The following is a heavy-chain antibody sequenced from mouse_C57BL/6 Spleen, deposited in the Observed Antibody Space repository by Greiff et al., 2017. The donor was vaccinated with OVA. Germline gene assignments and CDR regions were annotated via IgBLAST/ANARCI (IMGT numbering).Heavy chain of an antibody. D-gene: IGHD2-1*01. CDR2: INPGSGGT. CDR3: ARSGGNYPFGD. J-gene: IGHJ2*01. Sequence: QVQLKESGAELVRPGTSVKVSCKASGYAFTNYLIEWVKQRPGRGLEWIGVINPGSGGTNYNETFTGKAPLTADKSSSTAYMQLSSLTSEDSAVYCCARSGGNYPFGDWGQGTTLTVSS. V-gene: IGHV1-54*01. CDR1: GYAFTNYL.